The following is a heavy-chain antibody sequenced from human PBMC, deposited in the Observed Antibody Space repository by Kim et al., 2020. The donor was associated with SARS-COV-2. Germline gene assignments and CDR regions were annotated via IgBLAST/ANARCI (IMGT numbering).Heavy chain of an antibody. D-gene: IGHD2-21*02. CDR1: GCSISSSSYY. CDR2: IYYSGST. CDR3: ARSVTTRYYGMDV. J-gene: IGHJ6*02. Sequence: SETLSLTCTVSGCSISSSSYYWGWIRQPPGKGLEWIGSIYYSGSTYYNPSLKSRVTISVDTSKNQFSRKLSSVTAANTAVYYCARSVTTRYYGMDVWGQGTTVTVSS. V-gene: IGHV4-39*01.